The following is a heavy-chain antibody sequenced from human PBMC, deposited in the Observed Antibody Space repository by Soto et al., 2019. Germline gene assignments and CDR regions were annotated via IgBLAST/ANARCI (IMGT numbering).Heavy chain of an antibody. CDR1: GYTFSSYG. Sequence: QVQLVQSGAEVKKPGASVKVSCKASGYTFSSYGISWVRQAPGQGLEWMGRISAYNGNTNYAQKSQGRVTMTTDTSTSTAYLELRSLRSDDTAVDYCARITILGLPWDSWGQGTLVTVSS. D-gene: IGHD3-3*01. CDR2: ISAYNGNT. V-gene: IGHV1-18*04. CDR3: ARITILGLPWDS. J-gene: IGHJ4*02.